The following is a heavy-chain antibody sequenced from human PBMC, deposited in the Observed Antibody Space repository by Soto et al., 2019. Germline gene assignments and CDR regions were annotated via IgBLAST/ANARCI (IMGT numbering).Heavy chain of an antibody. CDR2: IKSKTDGGTT. D-gene: IGHD4-17*01. J-gene: IGHJ5*02. CDR3: TADTTVTTADKRFDP. Sequence: GGSLRLSCAASGFTFSNAWMSWVRQAPGKGLEWVGRIKSKTDGGTTDYAAPVKGRFTISRDDSKNTLYLQMNSLKTEDTAVYYCTADTTVTTADKRFDPWGQGTLVTVSS. V-gene: IGHV3-15*01. CDR1: GFTFSNAW.